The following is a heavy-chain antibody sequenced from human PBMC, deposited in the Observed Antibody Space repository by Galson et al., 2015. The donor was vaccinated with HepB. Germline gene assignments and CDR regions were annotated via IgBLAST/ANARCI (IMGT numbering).Heavy chain of an antibody. CDR3: ARHDVRFGELFGWFDP. V-gene: IGHV4-59*08. CDR1: GGSISSYY. Sequence: ETLSLTCTVSGGSISSYYWSWIRQPPGKGLEWIGYIYYSGSTNYNPSLKSRVTISVDTSKNQFSLKLSSVTAADTAVYYCARHDVRFGELFGWFDPWGQGTLVTVSS. CDR2: IYYSGST. J-gene: IGHJ5*02. D-gene: IGHD3-10*01.